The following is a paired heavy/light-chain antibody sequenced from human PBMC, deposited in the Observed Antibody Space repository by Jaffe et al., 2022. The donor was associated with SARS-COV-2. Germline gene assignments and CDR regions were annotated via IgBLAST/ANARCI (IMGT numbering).Heavy chain of an antibody. CDR2: ISGSGGST. Sequence: EVQLVESGGGLVQPGGSLRLSCAASGFTFSSHTINWVRQSPGKGLEWVSSISGSGGSTYSADSVKGRFTISRDNSKNTVYLQMNSLRAEDTAVYYCAKGSRQEVVYDSRGLNYYYHMDVWGKGTTVTVSS. J-gene: IGHJ6*03. D-gene: IGHD3-22*01. CDR3: AKGSRQEVVYDSRGLNYYYHMDV. V-gene: IGHV3-23*04. CDR1: GFTFSSHT.
Light chain of an antibody. V-gene: IGKV1-5*03. CDR1: QSISSW. J-gene: IGKJ1*01. CDR2: KAS. Sequence: DIQMTQSPSTLSASVGDRVTITCRASQSISSWLAWYQQKPGKAPNLLIYKASSLESGVPSRFSGSGSGTEFTLTISSLQPDDFATYYCQQYNSYGWTFGQGTKVEIK. CDR3: QQYNSYGWT.